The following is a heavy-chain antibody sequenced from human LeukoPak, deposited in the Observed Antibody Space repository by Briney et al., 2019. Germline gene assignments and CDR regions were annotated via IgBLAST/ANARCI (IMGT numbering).Heavy chain of an antibody. CDR1: GFTFSSYW. CDR2: IKQDGSEK. V-gene: IGHV3-7*01. Sequence: GGSLRLSCAASGFTFSSYWMSWVRQAPGKGLEWVANIKQDGSEKYYVDSVKGRFTISRDNAKNSLYLQMNSLRAEGTAVYYCARRTVVPAAEYERWGQGTVVTVSS. CDR3: ARRTVVPAAEYER. J-gene: IGHJ4*02. D-gene: IGHD2-2*01.